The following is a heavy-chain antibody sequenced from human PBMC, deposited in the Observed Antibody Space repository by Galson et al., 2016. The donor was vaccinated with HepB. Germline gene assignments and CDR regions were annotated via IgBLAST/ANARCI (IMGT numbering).Heavy chain of an antibody. CDR1: GYTFTEYD. CDR2: MNPNSGNR. J-gene: IGHJ4*02. V-gene: IGHV1-8*01. D-gene: IGHD1-26*01. Sequence: SVKVSCKASGYTFTEYDMNWVRQATGQGLEWMGWMNPNSGNRGYAQKFQGRVTMTRDTSIKTAFMELRSLRSEDTAVYFCVRGGVSGSFAWREAEHWGQGSLVTVSS. CDR3: VRGGVSGSFAWREAEH.